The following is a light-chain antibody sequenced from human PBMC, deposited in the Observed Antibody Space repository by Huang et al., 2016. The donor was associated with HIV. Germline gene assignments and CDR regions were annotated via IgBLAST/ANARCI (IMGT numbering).Light chain of an antibody. CDR1: QDISNY. V-gene: IGKV1-33*01. CDR2: DAS. Sequence: DIQMTQSPSSLSASLGDRVTITCQASQDISNYLNWYQQKPGKAPKLRIYDASNLETGVPSRFSGSGSGTDFTFTISSLQPEDIATYYCQHFDNLALTFGGGTKVQIK. CDR3: QHFDNLALT. J-gene: IGKJ4*01.